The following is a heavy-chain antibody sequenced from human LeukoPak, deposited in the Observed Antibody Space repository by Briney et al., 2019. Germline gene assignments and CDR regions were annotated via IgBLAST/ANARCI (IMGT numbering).Heavy chain of an antibody. V-gene: IGHV4-38-2*01. D-gene: IGHD3-10*01. CDR3: ARLVRY. Sequence: ASETLSLTCAVSGYSISSGYYWGWIRQPPGKGLEWIGRIYHSGSTYYNPSLKSRVTISVDTSKNQFSLKLSSVTAADTAAYYCARLVRYWGQGTLVTVSS. CDR1: GYSISSGYY. CDR2: IYHSGST. J-gene: IGHJ4*02.